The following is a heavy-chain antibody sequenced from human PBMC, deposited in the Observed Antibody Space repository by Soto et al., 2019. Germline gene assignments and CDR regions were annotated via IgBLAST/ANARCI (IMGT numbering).Heavy chain of an antibody. D-gene: IGHD1-26*01. Sequence: SQTLSLTCAICGDSVSNNGATWNWIRQSPSRGLEWLGRAYYRSRWQYDYATSVRSRITIIPDTSKNQFSLQLTSVTPEDTAVYYCARDPPDFNSGFDSWGQGSRVTVSS. J-gene: IGHJ4*02. CDR1: GDSVSNNGAT. V-gene: IGHV6-1*01. CDR2: AYYRSRWQY. CDR3: ARDPPDFNSGFDS.